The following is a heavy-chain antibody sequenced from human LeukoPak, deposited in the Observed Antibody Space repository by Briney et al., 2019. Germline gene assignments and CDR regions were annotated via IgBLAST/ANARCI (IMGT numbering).Heavy chain of an antibody. CDR2: MNPNSGNT. D-gene: IGHD3-9*01. J-gene: IGHJ4*02. V-gene: IGHV1-8*01. CDR1: GYTFTSYD. CDR3: ARKGWYYDILTGYFYYFDY. Sequence: ASVKVSCKASGYTFTSYDINWVRQAPGQGLEWMGWMNPNSGNTGYAQKFQGRVTMTRNTSISTAYMELSSLRSEDTAVYYCARKGWYYDILTGYFYYFDYWGQGTLVTVSS.